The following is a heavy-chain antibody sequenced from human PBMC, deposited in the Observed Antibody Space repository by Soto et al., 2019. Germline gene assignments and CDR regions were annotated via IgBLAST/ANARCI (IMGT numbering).Heavy chain of an antibody. CDR2: INAGNGNT. CDR1: GYTFTNYA. V-gene: IGHV1-3*01. Sequence: ASVKVSCKASGYTFTNYAMHWVRQAPGQRLEWMGWINAGNGNTNYSQKFQGRVTITRDTSASTAYLELKSLKSDDTAVYYCARNTSAAAGTFDPWGQGTLVTVSS. CDR3: ARNTSAAAGTFDP. J-gene: IGHJ5*02. D-gene: IGHD6-13*01.